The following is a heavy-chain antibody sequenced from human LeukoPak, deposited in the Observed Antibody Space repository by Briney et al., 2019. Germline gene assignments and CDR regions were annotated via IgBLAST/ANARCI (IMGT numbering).Heavy chain of an antibody. CDR2: ITSSSTSI. CDR3: AELGITMIGGV. CDR1: GFTFTRYW. V-gene: IGHV3-21*01. D-gene: IGHD3-10*02. J-gene: IGHJ6*04. Sequence: GGSLRLSCAASGFTFTRYWMSGVRQAPGKGLEWVSSITSSSTSIYYADSVKGRFTISRDNAKNSLYLQMNSLRAEDTAVYYCAELGITMIGGVWGKGTTVTISS.